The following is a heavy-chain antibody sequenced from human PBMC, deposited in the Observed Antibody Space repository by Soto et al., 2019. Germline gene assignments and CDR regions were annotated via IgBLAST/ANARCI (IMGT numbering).Heavy chain of an antibody. J-gene: IGHJ5*02. CDR3: ARDWVGEDSHGGLDP. Sequence: LRLSCAASGFTFSSYGMHWVRQAPGKGLEWVAVIWYDGSNKYYADSVKGRFTISRDNSKNTLYLQMNSLRAEDTAVYYCARDWVGEDSHGGLDPWGQGTLVTVSS. CDR2: IWYDGSNK. V-gene: IGHV3-33*01. CDR1: GFTFSSYG. D-gene: IGHD1-26*01.